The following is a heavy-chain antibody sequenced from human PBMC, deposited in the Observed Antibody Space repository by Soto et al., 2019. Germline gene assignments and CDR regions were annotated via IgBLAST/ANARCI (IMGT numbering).Heavy chain of an antibody. CDR1: GYTFTGYY. CDR3: AIDRGYCSSTSFYGDYYYYMDV. D-gene: IGHD2-2*01. V-gene: IGHV1-2*04. CDR2: INPNSGGT. J-gene: IGHJ6*03. Sequence: QVQLVQSGAEVKKPGASVKVSCTASGYTFTGYYMHWVRQAPGQGLEWMGWINPNSGGTNYAQKFQGWVTMTRDTSISTAYMELSRLRSDDTAVYYCAIDRGYCSSTSFYGDYYYYMDVWGKVTTVTVSS.